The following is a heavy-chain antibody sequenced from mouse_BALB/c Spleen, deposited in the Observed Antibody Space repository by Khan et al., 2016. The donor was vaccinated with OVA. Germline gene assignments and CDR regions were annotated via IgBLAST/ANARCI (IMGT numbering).Heavy chain of an antibody. CDR1: GFSLITYG. V-gene: IGHV2-2*01. D-gene: IGHD2-12*01. CDR2: IWSDGST. J-gene: IGHJ3*01. CDR3: ARNSYRYDFNY. Sequence: QVQLKESGPGLVQPSQSLSITCTVSGFSLITYGVHWVRQSPGKGLEWLGVIWSDGSTAYNAAFISRLSITKDNSKSQVFFTMNSLQADDTAIYYCARNSYRYDFNYWGRGTLVTVSA.